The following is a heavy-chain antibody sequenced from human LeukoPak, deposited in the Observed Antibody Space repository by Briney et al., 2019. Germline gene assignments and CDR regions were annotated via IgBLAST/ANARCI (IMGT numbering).Heavy chain of an antibody. Sequence: PGGSLRLSCAASGFTFSSYEMNWVRQAPGKGLEWVSYISSSGSTIYYADSVKGRFTISRDNAKNSLYLQMNSLRAEDTAVYYCARDHTMVRGVHDYWGQGTLVTVSS. J-gene: IGHJ4*02. V-gene: IGHV3-48*03. D-gene: IGHD3-10*01. CDR1: GFTFSSYE. CDR2: ISSSGSTI. CDR3: ARDHTMVRGVHDY.